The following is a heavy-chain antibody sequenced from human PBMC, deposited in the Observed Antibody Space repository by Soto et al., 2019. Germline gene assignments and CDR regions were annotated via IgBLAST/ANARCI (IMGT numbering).Heavy chain of an antibody. CDR3: ARGGSGQPDVFDI. J-gene: IGHJ3*02. V-gene: IGHV4-39*07. Sequence: SETLSLTCTVSGGSISSSSYYWGWIRQPPGKGLEWIGSIYYSGSTYYNPSLKSRVTISVDTSKNQFSLKLSSVTAADTAVYYCARGGSGQPDVFDIWGQGTMVIVSS. CDR2: IYYSGST. D-gene: IGHD2-15*01. CDR1: GGSISSSSYY.